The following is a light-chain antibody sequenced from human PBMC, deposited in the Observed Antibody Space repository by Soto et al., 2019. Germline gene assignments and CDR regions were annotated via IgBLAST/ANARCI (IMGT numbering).Light chain of an antibody. Sequence: QSVLTQPPSASGTPGQRVAISCSGSSSNIGSSSVYWYQQLPGTAPKLLIYKNDQRPSWVPDRFSASKSGTSASLVISGLRSEDEADYYCSTWHVSLSRVLFGGGTKLTVL. V-gene: IGLV1-47*01. J-gene: IGLJ2*01. CDR2: KND. CDR1: SSNIGSSS. CDR3: STWHVSLSRVL.